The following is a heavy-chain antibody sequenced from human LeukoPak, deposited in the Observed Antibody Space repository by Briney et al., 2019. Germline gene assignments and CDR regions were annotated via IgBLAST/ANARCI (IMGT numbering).Heavy chain of an antibody. V-gene: IGHV1-8*01. D-gene: IGHD5-24*01. J-gene: IGHJ6*03. CDR2: MNPNSGNT. Sequence: ASVKVSCKASGYTFTSYDINWVRQATGQGLEWMGWMNPNSGNTGYAQKFQGRVTMTRNTSISTAYTELSSLRSEDTAVYYCARGWRVIPYYSYYLDVWGKGTTVTVSS. CDR3: ARGWRVIPYYSYYLDV. CDR1: GYTFTSYD.